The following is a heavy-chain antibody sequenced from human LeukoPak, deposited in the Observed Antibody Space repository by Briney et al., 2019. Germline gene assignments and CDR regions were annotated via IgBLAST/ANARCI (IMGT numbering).Heavy chain of an antibody. J-gene: IGHJ4*02. CDR2: IYSGGST. Sequence: GGSLRLSCAASGFTVSSNYMSWVRQAPGKGLGWVSVIYSGGSTYYADSVKGRFTISRDNSKNTLYLQMNSLRAEDTAVYYCARDSEGDRIESCWGQGTLVTVSS. CDR1: GFTVSSNY. D-gene: IGHD2-21*02. CDR3: ARDSEGDRIESC. V-gene: IGHV3-66*02.